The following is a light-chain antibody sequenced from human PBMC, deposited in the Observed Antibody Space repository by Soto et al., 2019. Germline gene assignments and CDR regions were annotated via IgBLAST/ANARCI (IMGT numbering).Light chain of an antibody. Sequence: DIQMTQSPSTLSASVGDRVTITCRASQSISSWLAWYQQKPWKAPKLLIYKASSLESGVPSRFSGSGSGTEFTLTVSSLQPDDFTTYYSQQYNSYPWTFCQGAKVDIK. CDR3: QQYNSYPWT. V-gene: IGKV1-5*03. J-gene: IGKJ1*01. CDR2: KAS. CDR1: QSISSW.